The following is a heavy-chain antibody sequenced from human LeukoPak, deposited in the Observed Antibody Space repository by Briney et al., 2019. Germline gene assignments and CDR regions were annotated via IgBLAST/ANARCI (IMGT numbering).Heavy chain of an antibody. CDR2: IDPNSGGT. CDR3: ARETAFAVAGPLDY. V-gene: IGHV1-2*02. Sequence: ASVTVSCKPSGYRFTGYYIHWVRQAPGQGLEWMGWIDPNSGGTNYAQKFQGGVSLTRDTSVSTVHMDLTRLRSDDTAIYYCARETAFAVAGPLDYWGQGTLVTVSS. D-gene: IGHD6-19*01. CDR1: GYRFTGYY. J-gene: IGHJ4*02.